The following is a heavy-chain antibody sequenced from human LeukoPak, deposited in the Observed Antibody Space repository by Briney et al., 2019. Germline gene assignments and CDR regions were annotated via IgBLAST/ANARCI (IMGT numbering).Heavy chain of an antibody. CDR1: GGTFSSYA. D-gene: IGHD3/OR15-3a*01. J-gene: IGHJ4*02. CDR2: IIPIFGTA. V-gene: IGHV1-69*13. Sequence: GASVKVSCKASGGTFSSYAISWVRQAPGQGLEWMGGIIPIFGTANYAQKFQGRVTITADESTSTAYMELSSLRSEDTAVYYCARVGLGINGRYRYDYWGQGTLVTVSS. CDR3: ARVGLGINGRYRYDY.